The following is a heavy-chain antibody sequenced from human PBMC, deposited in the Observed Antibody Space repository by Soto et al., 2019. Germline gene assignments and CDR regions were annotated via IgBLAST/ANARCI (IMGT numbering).Heavy chain of an antibody. D-gene: IGHD3-10*01. J-gene: IGHJ3*02. V-gene: IGHV3-23*01. CDR3: AREEITMVRGFAARAFDI. CDR2: ISGSGGST. Sequence: GGSLRLSCAASGFTVSSYAMSWVCQAPGKGLEWVSAISGSGGSTYYADSVKGRFTISRDNSKNTLYLQMNSLRAEDTAVYYCAREEITMVRGFAARAFDIWGQGTMVTVSS. CDR1: GFTVSSYA.